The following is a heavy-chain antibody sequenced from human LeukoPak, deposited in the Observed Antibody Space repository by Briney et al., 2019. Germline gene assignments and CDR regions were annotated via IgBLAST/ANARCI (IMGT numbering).Heavy chain of an antibody. D-gene: IGHD3-10*01. CDR3: ARGSRYFGSGSYYYYHGMDV. J-gene: IGHJ6*02. V-gene: IGHV4-34*01. CDR2: INHSGCT. CDR1: GGSFSGYY. Sequence: SETLSLTCAVYGGSFSGYYWSWIRQPPGKGLEWIGEINHSGCTNYNPSLKSRVTISLDTSKSQFSLKLSSVTAADTAVYYCARGSRYFGSGSYYYYHGMDVWGQGTTVTVSS.